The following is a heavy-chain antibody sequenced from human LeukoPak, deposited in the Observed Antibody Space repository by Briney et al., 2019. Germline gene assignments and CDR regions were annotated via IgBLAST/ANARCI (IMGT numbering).Heavy chain of an antibody. V-gene: IGHV1-46*03. J-gene: IGHJ4*02. Sequence: ASVTVSCTASGYTFTSYYMHWVRQAPGQGPEWMGIINPSGGSTSYAQKFQGRVTMTRDTSTSTVYMELSSLRSEDTAVYYCASSIAAAGTGFDYWGQGTLVTVSS. D-gene: IGHD6-13*01. CDR1: GYTFTSYY. CDR2: INPSGGST. CDR3: ASSIAAAGTGFDY.